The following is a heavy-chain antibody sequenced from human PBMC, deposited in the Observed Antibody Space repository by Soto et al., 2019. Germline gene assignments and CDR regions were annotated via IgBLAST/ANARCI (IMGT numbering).Heavy chain of an antibody. CDR3: ARDSSSSWYSNYYYGMDG. CDR2: INSDGSST. Sequence: GGSLRLSCAASGFTFSSYWMHWVRQAPGKGLVWVSRINSDGSSTSYADSVKGRFTISRDNAKNTLYLQMNSLRAEDTAVYYCARDSSSSWYSNYYYGMDGWGQGTTVTVAS. CDR1: GFTFSSYW. V-gene: IGHV3-74*01. D-gene: IGHD6-13*01. J-gene: IGHJ6*02.